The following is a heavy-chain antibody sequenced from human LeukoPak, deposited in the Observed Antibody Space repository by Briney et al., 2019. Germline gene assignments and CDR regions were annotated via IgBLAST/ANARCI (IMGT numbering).Heavy chain of an antibody. V-gene: IGHV3-23*01. CDR2: ISGSGGST. D-gene: IGHD3-10*01. CDR3: AREGVTMVRGVKSPVSGLRY. Sequence: GGSLRLSCAASGFTFSSYAMSWVRQAPGKGLEWVSAISGSGGSTYYADSVKGRFTISRDNSKNTLYLQMNSLRAEDTAVYYCAREGVTMVRGVKSPVSGLRYWGQGTLVTVSS. J-gene: IGHJ4*02. CDR1: GFTFSSYA.